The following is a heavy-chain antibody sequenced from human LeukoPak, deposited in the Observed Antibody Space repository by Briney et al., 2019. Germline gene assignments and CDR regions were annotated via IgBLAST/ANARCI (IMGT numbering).Heavy chain of an antibody. CDR1: SGSISGYY. J-gene: IGHJ5*02. D-gene: IGHD1-14*01. Sequence: AETLSLTCTVSSGSISGYYWSWLRQSPGKGLEWIGYIYSSGTTNYNPSLKSRVTISVDSSKNQFSLRLNSVTAADTAAYYCAGGGVSDHQYNWFDPWGQGALVLVSS. V-gene: IGHV4-59*01. CDR3: AGGGVSDHQYNWFDP. CDR2: IYSSGTT.